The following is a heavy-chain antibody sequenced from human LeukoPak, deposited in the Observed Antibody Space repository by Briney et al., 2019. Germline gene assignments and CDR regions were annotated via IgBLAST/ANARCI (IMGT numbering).Heavy chain of an antibody. D-gene: IGHD3-10*01. CDR2: ISAYNGNT. CDR3: ARDIITMVRGAGGY. J-gene: IGHJ4*02. V-gene: IGHV1-18*04. CDR1: GYTFTSYG. Sequence: GASVKVSCKASGYTFTSYGISWVRQAPGQGLEWMGWISAYNGNTNYAQKLQGRVTMTTDTSTSTAYMELRSLRSDDTAVYYCARDIITMVRGAGGYWGQGPWSPSPQ.